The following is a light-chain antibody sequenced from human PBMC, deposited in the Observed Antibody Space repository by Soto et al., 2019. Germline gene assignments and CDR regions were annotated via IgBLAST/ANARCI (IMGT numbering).Light chain of an antibody. CDR3: QQYGSSPFS. CDR1: ESVSSSF. V-gene: IGKV3-20*01. Sequence: EIVLTQSPGTLSLSPGERATLSCSASESVSSSFLAWYQQKPGLAPRLLIYGASTRATGIPGRFSGGGSGTDFSLTISRLEPEDFAVYFCQQYGSSPFSFGPGTKVDIK. CDR2: GAS. J-gene: IGKJ3*01.